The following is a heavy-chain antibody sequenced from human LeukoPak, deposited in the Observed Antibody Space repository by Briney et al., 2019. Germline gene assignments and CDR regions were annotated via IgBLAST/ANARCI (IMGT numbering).Heavy chain of an antibody. CDR1: GFTFSSYS. Sequence: PGGSLRLSCAASGFTFSSYSMNWVRQAPGKGLEGVSSISSSSSYIYYADSVKGRFTISRDNAKNSLYLQMNSLRAEDTAVYYCARDSSGSYYANFDYWGQGTLVTVSS. D-gene: IGHD1-26*01. J-gene: IGHJ4*02. CDR3: ARDSSGSYYANFDY. CDR2: ISSSSSYI. V-gene: IGHV3-21*01.